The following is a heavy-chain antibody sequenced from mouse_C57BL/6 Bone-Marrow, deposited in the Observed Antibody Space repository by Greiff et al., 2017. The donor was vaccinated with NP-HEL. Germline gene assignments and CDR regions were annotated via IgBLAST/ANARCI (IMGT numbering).Heavy chain of an antibody. J-gene: IGHJ3*01. CDR2: IYPGSGST. D-gene: IGHD2-4*01. CDR1: GYTFTSYW. Sequence: QVQLQQPGAELVKPGASVKMFCKASGYTFTSYWITWVKQRPGQGLEWIGDIYPGSGSTNYNEKFKSKATLTVDTSSSTAYMQLSSLTSEDSAVYYCASPDYDARGWFAYWGQGTLVTVSA. CDR3: ASPDYDARGWFAY. V-gene: IGHV1-55*01.